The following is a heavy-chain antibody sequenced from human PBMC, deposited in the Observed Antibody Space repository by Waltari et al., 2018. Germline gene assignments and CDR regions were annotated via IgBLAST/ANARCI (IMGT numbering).Heavy chain of an antibody. D-gene: IGHD2-2*01. V-gene: IGHV4-30-4*08. J-gene: IGHJ1*01. CDR2: IYYSGST. CDR3: ALYCSSTSCYPEDFQH. Sequence: QLQESGPGLVKPSQTLSLTCTVSGGSISSGDYYWSWIRQPPGKGLEWIGYIYYSGSTYYNPSLKSRVTISVDTSKNQFSLKLSSVTAADTAVYYCALYCSSTSCYPEDFQHWGQGTLVTVSS. CDR1: GGSISSGDYY.